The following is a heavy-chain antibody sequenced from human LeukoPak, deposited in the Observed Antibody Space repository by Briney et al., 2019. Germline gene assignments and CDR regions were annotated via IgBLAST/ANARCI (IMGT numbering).Heavy chain of an antibody. CDR3: ARQSITMTQYYFDY. CDR2: SSSSSSYI. D-gene: IGHD3-22*01. CDR1: GFTFTDYN. V-gene: IGHV3-21*01. J-gene: IGHJ4*02. Sequence: PGGSLRLSCAASGFTFTDYNMNWVRQAPGKGLEWVSSSSSSSSYIYYADSVKGRFTISRDNAKNSLYLQMNSLRAEDTAVYYCARQSITMTQYYFDYWGQGTLVTVSS.